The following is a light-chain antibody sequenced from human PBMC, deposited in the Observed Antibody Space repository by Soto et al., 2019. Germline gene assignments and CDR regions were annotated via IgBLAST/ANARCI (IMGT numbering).Light chain of an antibody. CDR1: QTISRW. J-gene: IGKJ1*01. V-gene: IGKV1-5*01. Sequence: DIPVTQSPSTLASSAGDRVHLPYRASQTISRWLAWYQQKPGKATRLLIYTATTLESGVPSRCSASGSRTEFPLTISRLHHDDVATYYYQEYNNYWTLGQGTKVDIK. CDR2: TAT. CDR3: QEYNNYWT.